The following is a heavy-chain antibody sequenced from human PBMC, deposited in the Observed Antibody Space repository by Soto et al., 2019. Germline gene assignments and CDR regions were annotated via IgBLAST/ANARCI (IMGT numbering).Heavy chain of an antibody. V-gene: IGHV4-30-2*01. D-gene: IGHD1-26*01. CDR3: AVATRQAGVLIVDY. CDR1: GGSISSGGYS. Sequence: SETLSLTCAVSGGSISSGGYSWSWIRQPPGKGLEWIGYIYHSGSTYYNPSLKSRVTISVDRSKNQFSLKLNSVTAADTAVYYCAVATRQAGVLIVDYWGQGTLVTVSS. J-gene: IGHJ4*02. CDR2: IYHSGST.